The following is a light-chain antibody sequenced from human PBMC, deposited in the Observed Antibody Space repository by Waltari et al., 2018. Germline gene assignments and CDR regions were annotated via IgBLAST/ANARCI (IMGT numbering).Light chain of an antibody. J-gene: IGKJ1*01. CDR3: QMYVRLPVT. CDR2: GES. CDR1: QSVGRY. Sequence: SCRASQSVGRYLVWYQQKPVRAPRLLIYGESSRATGIPDRFTGSGSGTDFSLTISRLEPEDSAVYYCQMYVRLPVTFGQGTKVEI. V-gene: IGKV3-20*01.